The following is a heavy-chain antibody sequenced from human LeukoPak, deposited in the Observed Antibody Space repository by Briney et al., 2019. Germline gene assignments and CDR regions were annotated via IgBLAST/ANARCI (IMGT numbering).Heavy chain of an antibody. Sequence: GGSLRLSCAASGFTFSSYAMSWVRQAPGKGLEWVSGISSSPISTYYADSVKGRFTISRDNSKNTLYLQMNSLRAEDTAVYFCAKAGRGGFGYFDYWGQGTLVIVSS. V-gene: IGHV3-23*01. CDR3: AKAGRGGFGYFDY. CDR1: GFTFSSYA. CDR2: ISSSPIST. J-gene: IGHJ4*02. D-gene: IGHD2-15*01.